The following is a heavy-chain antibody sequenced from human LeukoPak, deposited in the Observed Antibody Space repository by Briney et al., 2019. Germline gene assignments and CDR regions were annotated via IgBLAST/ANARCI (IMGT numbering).Heavy chain of an antibody. CDR3: TTRLGFCSGGSCYSWGYYFDY. Sequence: GGSLRLSCAASGFTFSNAWMSWVRQAPGKGLEWVGRIKSKTDGGTTDYAAPVKGRFTISRDDSKYTLYLQMNSLKTEDTAVYYCTTRLGFCSGGSCYSWGYYFDYWGQGTLVTVSS. V-gene: IGHV3-15*01. D-gene: IGHD2-15*01. J-gene: IGHJ4*02. CDR2: IKSKTDGGTT. CDR1: GFTFSNAW.